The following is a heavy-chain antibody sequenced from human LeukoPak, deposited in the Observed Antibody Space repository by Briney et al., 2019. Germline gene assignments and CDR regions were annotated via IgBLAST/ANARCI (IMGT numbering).Heavy chain of an antibody. CDR3: ARDRSTQLYGLLDY. Sequence: GRSLRLSCAASGFTFSSYAMHWVRQAPGKGLEWVAVISYDGSNKYYADSVKGRFTISRDNSKNTLYLQMNSLRAEDTAVYYCARDRSTQLYGLLDYWGQGTLVTVSS. V-gene: IGHV3-30-3*01. CDR2: ISYDGSNK. D-gene: IGHD6-6*01. CDR1: GFTFSSYA. J-gene: IGHJ4*02.